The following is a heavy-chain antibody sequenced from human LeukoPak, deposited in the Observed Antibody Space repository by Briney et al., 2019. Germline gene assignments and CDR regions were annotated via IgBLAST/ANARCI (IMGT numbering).Heavy chain of an antibody. CDR2: INPNSGGT. CDR3: AREGSGYPY. Sequence: ASVKVSCKASGYSFTGYYMHWVRQAPGQGLEWMGWINPNSGGTNYAQKFQGRVTMARDTSISTAYMEVSRLTSDDTAVFYCAREGSGYPYWGQGTLVTVSS. CDR1: GYSFTGYY. J-gene: IGHJ4*02. D-gene: IGHD5-12*01. V-gene: IGHV1-2*02.